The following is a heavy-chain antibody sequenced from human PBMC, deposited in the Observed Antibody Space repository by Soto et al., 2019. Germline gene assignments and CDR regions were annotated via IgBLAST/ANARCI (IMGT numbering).Heavy chain of an antibody. J-gene: IGHJ3*02. Sequence: GGSLRLSCAASGFTFSSYAMSWVRQAPGKGLEWVSAISGSGGSTYYADSVKGRFTISRDNSKNTLYLQMNSLRAEDTAVYYCAKDYYESSGQGGAFDIWGQGTMVTVSS. CDR1: GFTFSSYA. V-gene: IGHV3-23*01. CDR2: ISGSGGST. CDR3: AKDYYESSGQGGAFDI. D-gene: IGHD3-22*01.